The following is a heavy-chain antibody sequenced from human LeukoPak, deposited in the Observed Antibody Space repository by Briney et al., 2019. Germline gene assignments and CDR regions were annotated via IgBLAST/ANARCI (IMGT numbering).Heavy chain of an antibody. CDR3: AREHCSGGSCYYTAFDI. J-gene: IGHJ3*02. CDR1: GFSFSNYA. CDR2: IYSGGST. Sequence: SGGSLRLSCAASGFSFSNYAMSWVRQAPGKGLEWVSVIYSGGSTYYADSVKGRFTISRDNSKNTLYLQMNSLRAEDTAVYYCAREHCSGGSCYYTAFDIWGQGTMVTVSS. V-gene: IGHV3-53*01. D-gene: IGHD2-15*01.